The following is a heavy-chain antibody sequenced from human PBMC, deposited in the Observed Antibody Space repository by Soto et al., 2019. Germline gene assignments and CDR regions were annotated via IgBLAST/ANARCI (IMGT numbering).Heavy chain of an antibody. CDR3: ATGGTVSAFDI. CDR1: RFTFSSYA. CDR2: ISASGGTT. J-gene: IGHJ3*02. D-gene: IGHD1-1*01. Sequence: GGSLRLSCAASRFTFSSYAMSWVRQAPGKGLEWVSAISASGGTTYYADLVKGRFTISRDNSKDTLYLQMNFMRAEDTAVYYCATGGTVSAFDIWGQGTMVTVSS. V-gene: IGHV3-23*01.